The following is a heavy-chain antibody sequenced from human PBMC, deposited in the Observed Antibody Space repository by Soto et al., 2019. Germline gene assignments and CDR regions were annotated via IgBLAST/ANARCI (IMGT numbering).Heavy chain of an antibody. CDR2: ISAYNGNT. CDR1: GYAFSDHG. Sequence: ASVKVSCKASGYAFSDHGISWVRQAPGQGLELIGWISAYNGNTNYAQKFQGRVTVTTDASTATAYMEVRSLTSDDTAVYYCARDHRYSSSFFDSWSQGTLVTVYS. D-gene: IGHD6-6*01. CDR3: ARDHRYSSSFFDS. V-gene: IGHV1-18*04. J-gene: IGHJ4*02.